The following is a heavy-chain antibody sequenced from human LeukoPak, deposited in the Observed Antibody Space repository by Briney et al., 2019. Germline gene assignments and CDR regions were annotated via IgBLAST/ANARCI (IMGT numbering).Heavy chain of an antibody. Sequence: GGSLRLSCAASGFIFSNFSMNWVRQAPGKGLEWVSSISSSSSYIYYADSVKGRFTISRDNAKNSLYLQMNSLRAEDTAVYYCATQSGDYYDSSGLFDYWGQGTLVTVSS. J-gene: IGHJ4*02. CDR1: GFIFSNFS. CDR2: ISSSSSYI. CDR3: ATQSGDYYDSSGLFDY. D-gene: IGHD3-22*01. V-gene: IGHV3-21*01.